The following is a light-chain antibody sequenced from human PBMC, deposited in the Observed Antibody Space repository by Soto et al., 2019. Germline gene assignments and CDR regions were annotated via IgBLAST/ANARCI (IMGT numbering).Light chain of an antibody. CDR3: QQYSDLPYT. V-gene: IGKV3-20*01. CDR2: GAS. CDR1: QRVSSRN. J-gene: IGKJ2*01. Sequence: EIVLTQSPGTLSLSPRERATLSCRASQRVSSRNLAWYQQKPGQPPRLLIYGASSRATGIPDRFSGSGSVTDFTLTINRLQPEDFAAYYCQQYSDLPYTFGQGTKLE.